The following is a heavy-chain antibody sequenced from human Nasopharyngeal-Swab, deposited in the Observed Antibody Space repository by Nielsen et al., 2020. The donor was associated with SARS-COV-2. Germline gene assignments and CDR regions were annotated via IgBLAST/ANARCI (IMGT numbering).Heavy chain of an antibody. CDR3: ARGRYCSTTSCYAAYYYHYVDV. D-gene: IGHD2-2*01. CDR1: GFTFSNHA. V-gene: IGHV3-23*01. Sequence: GESLKISCADSGFTFSNHAMSWVRQAPGKGLEWVSSTTDSGSSTYYADSVKGRFTISRDNSKNTLYLQMDSLRAEDTAVYYCARGRYCSTTSCYAAYYYHYVDVWDKGTMVTVSS. CDR2: TTDSGSST. J-gene: IGHJ6*03.